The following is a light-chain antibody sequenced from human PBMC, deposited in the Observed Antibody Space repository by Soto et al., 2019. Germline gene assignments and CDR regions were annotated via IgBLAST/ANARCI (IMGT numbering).Light chain of an antibody. CDR2: GAS. CDR3: QQYGSSPWT. CDR1: QSISSSY. V-gene: IGKV3-20*01. Sequence: PGERATLSCRASQSISSSYLAWYQQKPGQAPRLLIYGASSRATGIPDRFSGSGSGTDFTLTISRLEPEDFAMYYCQQYGSSPWTFGQGTKVDIK. J-gene: IGKJ1*01.